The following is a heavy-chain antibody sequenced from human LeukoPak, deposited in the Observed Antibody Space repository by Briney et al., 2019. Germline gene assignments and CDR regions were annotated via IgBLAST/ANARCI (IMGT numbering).Heavy chain of an antibody. D-gene: IGHD3-22*01. Sequence: GSLRLSCAASGFTFSSYWMSWIRQPPGKGLEWIGYIYYSGSTNYNPSLKSRVTISVDTSKNQFSLKLSSVTAADTAVYYCARDYYDSSGSYFDYWGQGTLVTVSS. J-gene: IGHJ4*02. CDR3: ARDYYDSSGSYFDY. V-gene: IGHV4-59*01. CDR2: IYYSGST. CDR1: GFTFSSYW.